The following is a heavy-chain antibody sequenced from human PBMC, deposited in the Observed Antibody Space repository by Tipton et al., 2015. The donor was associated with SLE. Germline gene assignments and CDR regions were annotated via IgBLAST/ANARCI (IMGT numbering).Heavy chain of an antibody. CDR1: GFTVSSNY. Sequence: SLRLSCAASGFTVSSNYMSWVRQAPGKGLEWVSVIYSGGSTYYADSVKGRFTISRHNSKNSLYLQMNSLRAEDTAVYYCARDLTGDYGGPFDYWGQGTLVTVSS. J-gene: IGHJ4*02. D-gene: IGHD4-17*01. V-gene: IGHV3-53*01. CDR3: ARDLTGDYGGPFDY. CDR2: IYSGGST.